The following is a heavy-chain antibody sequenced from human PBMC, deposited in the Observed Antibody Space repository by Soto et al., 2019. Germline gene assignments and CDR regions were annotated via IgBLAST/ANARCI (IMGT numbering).Heavy chain of an antibody. V-gene: IGHV3-23*01. CDR2: ISGSGGST. D-gene: IGHD2-2*02. CDR3: ARGLGYCSSTSCYIWFDY. Sequence: EVQLLESGGGLVQPGGSLRLSCAASGFTFSTYAMSWVRQAPGKGLEWASAISGSGGSTYYADSVKGRFTISRDNSKNTLFLQMNSLRAEDTAVHYCARGLGYCSSTSCYIWFDYWGQGTLVTVSS. CDR1: GFTFSTYA. J-gene: IGHJ4*02.